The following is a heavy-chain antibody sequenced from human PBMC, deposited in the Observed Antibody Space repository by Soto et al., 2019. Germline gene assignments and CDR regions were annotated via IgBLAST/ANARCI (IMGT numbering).Heavy chain of an antibody. CDR1: GFSVSSIY. Sequence: GGSLRLSCAASGFSVSSIYMSWVRQAPGKGLEWVSAIHTSGKTYYADSVKGRFITSRDNSENTLYLQMNSLRAEDTALYYCAREAEYDLWSGPGWFDPWGQGTLVTVSS. V-gene: IGHV3-66*01. D-gene: IGHD3-3*01. CDR2: IHTSGKT. J-gene: IGHJ5*02. CDR3: AREAEYDLWSGPGWFDP.